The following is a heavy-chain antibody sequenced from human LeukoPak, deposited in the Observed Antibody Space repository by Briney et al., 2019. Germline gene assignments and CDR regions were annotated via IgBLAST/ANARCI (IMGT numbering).Heavy chain of an antibody. CDR2: ISTSSSYI. CDR3: ARDRDWNSGFDY. J-gene: IGHJ4*02. CDR1: GFTLSTYN. Sequence: SGGSLRFSCAASGFTLSTYNMKWVRQAPRRGLEWVSSISTSSSYIYYADSVKGRFTISRENARNSLYLQMNSLRAEDTAVYYCARDRDWNSGFDYWGQGTLVTVSS. D-gene: IGHD1-7*01. V-gene: IGHV3-21*01.